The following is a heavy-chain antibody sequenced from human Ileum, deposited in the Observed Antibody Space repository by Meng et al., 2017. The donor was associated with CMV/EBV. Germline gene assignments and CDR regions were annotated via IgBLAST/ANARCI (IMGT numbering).Heavy chain of an antibody. V-gene: IGHV3-74*01. Sequence: SGFIFHTYWLHWVRQAPGKGLVWVSRINGDGRTTTYADSVKGRFTISRDNAKNTLYLQMNSLRDEDTAVYYCARGPGTNAFYVGDYWGQGALVTVSS. CDR1: GFIFHTYW. D-gene: IGHD3-10*02. J-gene: IGHJ4*02. CDR2: INGDGRTT. CDR3: ARGPGTNAFYVGDY.